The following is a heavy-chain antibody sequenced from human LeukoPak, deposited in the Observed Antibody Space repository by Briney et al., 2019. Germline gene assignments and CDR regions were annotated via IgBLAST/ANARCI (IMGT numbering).Heavy chain of an antibody. CDR3: ARVPPHIVGTINIAFDI. CDR1: GYTFTGYY. Sequence: GASVKVSCKASGYTFTGYYMHWVRQAPGQGLEWMAWINPNSGGTNYAQKFQGRVTMTTDTSISTAYMELSRLRSDDTAVYYCARVPPHIVGTINIAFDIWGQGTMVTVSS. V-gene: IGHV1-2*02. J-gene: IGHJ3*02. CDR2: INPNSGGT. D-gene: IGHD1-26*01.